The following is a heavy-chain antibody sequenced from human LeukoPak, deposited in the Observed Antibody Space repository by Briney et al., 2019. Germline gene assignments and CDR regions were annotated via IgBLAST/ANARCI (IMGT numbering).Heavy chain of an antibody. CDR3: ATRYDSTWYQF. CDR1: GGSVTSYY. CDR2: MLYSQST. V-gene: IGHV4-59*08. J-gene: IGHJ4*02. Sequence: SETLSLTCTVSGGSVTSYYLSWIRQPPGKGLEWIGYMLYSQSTRYNPALKSRVTMSMDTSKNQVSLKLRSVTAADTAVYYCATRYDSTWYQFWGRGTLVTVSS. D-gene: IGHD6-13*01.